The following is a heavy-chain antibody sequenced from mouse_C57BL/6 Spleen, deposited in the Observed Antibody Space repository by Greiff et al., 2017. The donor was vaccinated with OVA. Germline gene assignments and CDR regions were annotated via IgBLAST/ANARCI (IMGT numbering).Heavy chain of an antibody. J-gene: IGHJ2*01. V-gene: IGHV1-82*01. Sequence: QVQLQQSGPELVKPGASVTISCKASGYAFSSSWMNWVKQRPGKGLEWIGRIYPGDGDTNYNGKFKGKATLTADKSSSTAYMQLSSLTSEDSAVYFCAREDYGSSYRYFDYWGQGTTLTVSS. CDR2: IYPGDGDT. CDR1: GYAFSSSW. D-gene: IGHD1-1*01. CDR3: AREDYGSSYRYFDY.